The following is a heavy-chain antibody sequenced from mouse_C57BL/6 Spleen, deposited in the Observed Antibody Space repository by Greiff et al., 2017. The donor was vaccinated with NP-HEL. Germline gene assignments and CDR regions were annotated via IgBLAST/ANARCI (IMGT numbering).Heavy chain of an antibody. J-gene: IGHJ4*01. CDR3: ASGNYGNYYAMDY. CDR1: GFSLTSYA. CDR2: IWTGGNT. Sequence: VHLVESGPGLVAPSQSLSITCTVSGFSLTSYAISWVRQPPGKGLEWLGIIWTGGNTNYNSALKSRLSISKDNSKSQVFLKMNSLQTDDTARYYCASGNYGNYYAMDYWGQGTSVTVSS. V-gene: IGHV2-9-1*01. D-gene: IGHD2-1*01.